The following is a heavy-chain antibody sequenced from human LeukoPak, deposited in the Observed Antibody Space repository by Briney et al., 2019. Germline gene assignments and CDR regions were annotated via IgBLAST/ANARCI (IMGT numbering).Heavy chain of an antibody. J-gene: IGHJ3*02. CDR1: GYTFTSCD. V-gene: IGHV1-8*01. Sequence: ASVKVSCKASGYTFTSCDINWVRQASGQGLEWMGWMNPNSGDPGYAQNFQGRVTITRDTSISTAYMELSSLRSEDTAMYYCTRDMRGAAAADDAFDIWGQGTMVTVSS. CDR3: TRDMRGAAAADDAFDI. D-gene: IGHD6-13*01. CDR2: MNPNSGDP.